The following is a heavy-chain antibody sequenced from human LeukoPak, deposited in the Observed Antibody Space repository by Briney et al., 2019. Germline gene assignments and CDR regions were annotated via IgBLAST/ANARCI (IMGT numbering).Heavy chain of an antibody. CDR2: IRYDASTK. CDR3: AGDFDY. V-gene: IGHV3-30*02. J-gene: IGHJ4*02. CDR1: GFTFSTYD. Sequence: GGSLRLSCAASGFTFSTYDMHWVRQAPGKGLEWVAFIRYDASTKYYGDSVKGRFTISRDNSENTLYLQMNSLGVEDTAVYYCAGDFDYWGQGTLVTVSS.